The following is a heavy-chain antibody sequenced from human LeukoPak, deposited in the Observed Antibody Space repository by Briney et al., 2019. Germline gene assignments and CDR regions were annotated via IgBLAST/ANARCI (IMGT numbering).Heavy chain of an antibody. CDR1: DGSINSYY. CDR2: IYYSGST. J-gene: IGHJ5*02. Sequence: PSETLSLTCSVSDGSINSYYWNWIRRPPGKGLEWIGYIYYSGSTNYNPSLKSRVTISVDTSKNQFSLKLSSVTAADTAVYYCARGSGDYRFDRDWLDPWGQGSLVTVSS. V-gene: IGHV4-59*01. D-gene: IGHD4-17*01. CDR3: ARGSGDYRFDRDWLDP.